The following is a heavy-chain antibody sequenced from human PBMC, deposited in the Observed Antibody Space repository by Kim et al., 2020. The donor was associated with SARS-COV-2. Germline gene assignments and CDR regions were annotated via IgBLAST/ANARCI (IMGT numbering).Heavy chain of an antibody. J-gene: IGHJ6*02. D-gene: IGHD6-13*01. CDR1: GFTFSSYA. Sequence: GGSLRLSCAASGFTFSSYAMSWVRQAPGKGLEWVSAISGSGGSTYYADSVKGRFTISRDNSKNTLYLQMNSLRAEDTAVYYCAKDRSRIAAAGLGEDVWGQGTTVTVSS. CDR2: ISGSGGST. V-gene: IGHV3-23*01. CDR3: AKDRSRIAAAGLGEDV.